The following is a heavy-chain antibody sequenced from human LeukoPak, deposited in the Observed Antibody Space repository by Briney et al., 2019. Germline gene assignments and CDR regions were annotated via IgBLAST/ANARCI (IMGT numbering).Heavy chain of an antibody. D-gene: IGHD6-19*01. J-gene: IGHJ4*02. CDR1: GFTFTDYA. CDR3: AKARTPYNSGFDY. CDR2: ISACGSTT. V-gene: IGHV3-23*01. Sequence: PGGPLRLSCAASGFTFTDYAMGWLRQAPGQGLEWASTISACGSTTYYADSVRGRFTISRDNSKNTLSLQMSSLRAEDTAVYYCAKARTPYNSGFDYWGQGTLVAVSS.